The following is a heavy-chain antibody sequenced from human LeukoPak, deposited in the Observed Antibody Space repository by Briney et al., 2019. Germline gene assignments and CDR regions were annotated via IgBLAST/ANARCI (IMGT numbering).Heavy chain of an antibody. J-gene: IGHJ4*02. Sequence: GGSLRLSCAASGFTFSDYYMSWIRQAPGKGLEWVSYISSSSSYIYYVDSVKGRFTISRDNSKSSLYLHMNSLRAEDTAVYYCASEETTNGGWTPNYWGQGTLVTVSS. V-gene: IGHV3-11*06. CDR3: ASEETTNGGWTPNY. CDR2: ISSSSSYI. D-gene: IGHD6-19*01. CDR1: GFTFSDYY.